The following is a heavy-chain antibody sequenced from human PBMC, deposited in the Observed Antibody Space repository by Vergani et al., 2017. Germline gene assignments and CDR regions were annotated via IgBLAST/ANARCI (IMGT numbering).Heavy chain of an antibody. V-gene: IGHV3-30*03. Sequence: QVQLVESGGGVVQPGRSLRLSCAASGFTFSSYGMHWVRQAPGKGLEWVAVISYDGSNKYYADSVKGRFTISRDNSKNTLYLQMNSLRAEDTAVYYCARENLIAAAVPYGMDVWGQGTTVTVSS. D-gene: IGHD6-13*01. CDR2: ISYDGSNK. CDR1: GFTFSSYG. J-gene: IGHJ6*02. CDR3: ARENLIAAAVPYGMDV.